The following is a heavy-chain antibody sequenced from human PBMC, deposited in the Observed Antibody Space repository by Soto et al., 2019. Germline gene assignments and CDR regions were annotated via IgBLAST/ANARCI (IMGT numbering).Heavy chain of an antibody. CDR1: GYSFTSYW. D-gene: IGHD3-22*01. V-gene: IGHV5-10-1*01. CDR2: IDPSDSYT. J-gene: IGHJ4*02. CDR3: ARLPWYDSSGPSGVDY. Sequence: GESLKISCKGSGYSFTSYWISWVRQMPGKGLEWMGRIDPSDSYTNYSPSFQGHVTISADKSISTVYLQWSSLKASDSAMYYCARLPWYDSSGPSGVDYWGQGTLVTVSS.